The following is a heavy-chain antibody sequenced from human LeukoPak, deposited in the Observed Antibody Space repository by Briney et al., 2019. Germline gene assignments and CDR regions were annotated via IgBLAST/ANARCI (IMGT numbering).Heavy chain of an antibody. CDR1: GFTFSSYA. J-gene: IGHJ4*02. D-gene: IGHD3-22*01. Sequence: PGGSLRLSCAASGFTFSSYAMNWVRQAPGKGLEWVSSISRGSDHIFYADSMKGRFTISRDNAKNSLYLQMNSLGAEDTAVYYCAGPYGTRGYFPDYWGQGTLVTVSS. V-gene: IGHV3-21*01. CDR2: ISRGSDHI. CDR3: AGPYGTRGYFPDY.